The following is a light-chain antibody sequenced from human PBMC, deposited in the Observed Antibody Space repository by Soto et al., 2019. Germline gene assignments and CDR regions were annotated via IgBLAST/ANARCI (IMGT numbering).Light chain of an antibody. CDR2: DAS. CDR1: HSVNNN. J-gene: IGKJ4*01. Sequence: EIVLTQSPPTLSLYPGERATISCRTSHSVNNNFARYQQRPGQAPRLLINDASNRATGITARFSGSGYETDVTLTISRLEAEDFAMYYCLQRIYWPLTFGGGTKVEIK. V-gene: IGKV3-11*01. CDR3: LQRIYWPLT.